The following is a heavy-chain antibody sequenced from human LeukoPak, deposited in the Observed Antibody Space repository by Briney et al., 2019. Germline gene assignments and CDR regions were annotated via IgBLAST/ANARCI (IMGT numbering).Heavy chain of an antibody. Sequence: PGGSLRLSCAASGFTFSSYGMHWVRQAPGKGLEWVAVIWYDGSNKYYADSVKGRFTISRDNSKNTLYLQMNSLRAEDTAVYYCASDARSYGSGSYSSGDYWGQGTLVTVSS. J-gene: IGHJ4*02. D-gene: IGHD3-10*01. CDR2: IWYDGSNK. CDR1: GFTFSSYG. CDR3: ASDARSYGSGSYSSGDY. V-gene: IGHV3-33*01.